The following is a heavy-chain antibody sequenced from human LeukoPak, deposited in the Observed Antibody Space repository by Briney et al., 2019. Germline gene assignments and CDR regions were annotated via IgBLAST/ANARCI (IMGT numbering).Heavy chain of an antibody. CDR2: IVPSCGTY. CDR3: ASPNSYLDATGLHFDF. D-gene: IGHD2-15*01. V-gene: IGHV1-69*06. Sequence: AAVEVSCKASGDTFTRLAISWVRQDPGLGLQLMGRIVPSCGTYNYAQNFQDRVTITADKSTSTAYTALPSLRYEDTAIYFCASPNSYLDATGLHFDFWGQGTLVTASS. CDR1: GDTFTRLA. J-gene: IGHJ4*02.